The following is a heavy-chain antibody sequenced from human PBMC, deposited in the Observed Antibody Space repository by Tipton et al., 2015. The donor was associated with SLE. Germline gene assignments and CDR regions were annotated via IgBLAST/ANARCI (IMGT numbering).Heavy chain of an antibody. D-gene: IGHD3-22*01. CDR2: MNPDNEDT. V-gene: IGHV1-2*02. Sequence: QLVQSGAEVKKPGTSVKVSCQASGYTFSGFYIHWVRQAPGQGLEWMGWMNPDNEDTNYAQKFQGRVTMTRDTSINTVYMQLRRLVSDVTAIYYRVIVPNYESSVFWVLVTLVTVSS. J-gene: IGHJ4*02. CDR1: GYTFSGFY. CDR3: VIVPNYESSVF.